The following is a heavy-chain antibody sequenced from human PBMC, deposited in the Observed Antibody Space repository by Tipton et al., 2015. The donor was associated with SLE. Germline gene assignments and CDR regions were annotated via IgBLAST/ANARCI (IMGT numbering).Heavy chain of an antibody. CDR1: GFAFSFHT. Sequence: SLRLSCTASGFAFSFHTMTWVRQAPGKGLEWVSGVTNSGGTTWYADSVKGRFTISRDNSKNTLYLQMNNLRPEDTAVYYCARCSVMWGDIEYWGEGTPVTVSS. D-gene: IGHD1-26*01. J-gene: IGHJ4*02. CDR2: VTNSGGTT. CDR3: ARCSVMWGDIEY. V-gene: IGHV3-23*01.